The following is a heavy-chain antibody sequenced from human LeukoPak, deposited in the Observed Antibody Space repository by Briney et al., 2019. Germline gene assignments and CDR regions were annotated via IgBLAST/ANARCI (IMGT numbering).Heavy chain of an antibody. D-gene: IGHD3-3*01. J-gene: IGHJ6*03. V-gene: IGHV4-59*01. CDR3: ARDNYYDFWSGYMDV. CDR1: GGSISSYY. Sequence: SETLSLTCTVSGGSISSYYWSWIRQPPGKGLEWIGYIYYSGSTNYNPSLKSRVTISVDTSKNQFSLKLSSVTAADTAVYYCARDNYYDFWSGYMDVWGKGTTVTVSS. CDR2: IYYSGST.